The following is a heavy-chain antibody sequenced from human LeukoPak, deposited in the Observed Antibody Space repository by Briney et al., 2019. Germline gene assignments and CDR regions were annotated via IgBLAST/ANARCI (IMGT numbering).Heavy chain of an antibody. J-gene: IGHJ1*01. CDR2: ISGSGGST. D-gene: IGHD6-19*01. V-gene: IGHV3-23*01. Sequence: GGSLRLSCAASGFTFSSYAMSWARQAPGKGLEWVSAISGSGGSTYYAGSVKGRFTISRDNSKNTLYLQMNSLRAEDTAVYYCAKQPLSQYSSGWYPEYFQHWGQGTLVTVSS. CDR1: GFTFSSYA. CDR3: AKQPLSQYSSGWYPEYFQH.